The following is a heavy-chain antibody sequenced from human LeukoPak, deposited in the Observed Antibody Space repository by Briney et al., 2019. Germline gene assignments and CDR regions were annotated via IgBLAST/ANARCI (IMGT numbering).Heavy chain of an antibody. CDR2: IYYSGTT. V-gene: IGHV4-59*08. Sequence: SETLSLTCSVSGVSVSSYYWSWVRQPPGKGLEWIADIYYSGTTSYNPSLKSRVTISVNTSKNQFSLKLSSVTAADTAVYYCARLLAYCAGDWLEFWGQGALVTVSS. CDR3: ARLLAYCAGDWLEF. D-gene: IGHD2-21*01. CDR1: GVSVSSYY. J-gene: IGHJ5*01.